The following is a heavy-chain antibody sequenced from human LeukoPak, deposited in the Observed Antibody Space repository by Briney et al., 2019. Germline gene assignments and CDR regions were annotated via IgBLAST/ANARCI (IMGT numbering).Heavy chain of an antibody. CDR3: ARDRRYCSSTSCYPRYYYGMDV. V-gene: IGHV3-11*01. CDR1: GFTFSDYY. J-gene: IGHJ6*02. CDR2: ISSSGSTI. Sequence: GGSLRLSCAASGFTFSDYYMSWIRQAPGKGLEWVSYISSSGSTIYYADSVKGRFTISRDNAKNSLYLQMNSLRAEDTAVYYCARDRRYCSSTSCYPRYYYGMDVWGQGTTVTVSS. D-gene: IGHD2-2*01.